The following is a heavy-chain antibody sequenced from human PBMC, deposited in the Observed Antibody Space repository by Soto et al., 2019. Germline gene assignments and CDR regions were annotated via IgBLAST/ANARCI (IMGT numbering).Heavy chain of an antibody. D-gene: IGHD3-22*01. CDR2: ISYDGSNK. V-gene: IGHV3-30-3*01. Sequence: QMQLVESGGGVVQPGRSLRLSCAASGFTFSSYAMHWVRQAPGKGLEWVAVISYDGSNKYYADSVKGRFTISRDNSKNTLYLQMNSLRSEDTAVYYCARDRGIVVLITLPVDYWGQGTLVTVSS. CDR3: ARDRGIVVLITLPVDY. CDR1: GFTFSSYA. J-gene: IGHJ4*02.